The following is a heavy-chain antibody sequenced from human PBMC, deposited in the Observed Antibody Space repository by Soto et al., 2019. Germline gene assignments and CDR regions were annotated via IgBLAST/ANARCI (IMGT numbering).Heavy chain of an antibody. CDR2: ISGSGQTT. J-gene: IGHJ4*02. Sequence: XGSRSLSCAGSGFTLVRFGISWVRPVPGKGLDWVSAISGSGQTTYYADSVKGRFTVSRDNSNNTLYLQMNSLRAEDTAVYYCAKDQRKPAIFGVVTLYWGQGALVTVSS. D-gene: IGHD3-3*01. CDR1: GFTLVRFG. CDR3: AKDQRKPAIFGVVTLY. V-gene: IGHV3-23*01.